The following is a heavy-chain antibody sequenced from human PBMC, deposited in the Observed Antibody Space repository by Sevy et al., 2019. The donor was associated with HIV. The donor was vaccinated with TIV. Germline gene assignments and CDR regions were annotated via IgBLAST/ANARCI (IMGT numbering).Heavy chain of an antibody. J-gene: IGHJ4*02. CDR1: GFTFSSYA. CDR2: ISGSGGST. Sequence: GGSLRLSCAASGFTFSSYAMSWVRQAPGKGLEWVSAISGSGGSTYYADSVKGRFTISRDNSKNTLYLQMNSLRAGDTAVYYCAKGGVRGVMPYWGQGTLVTVSS. D-gene: IGHD3-10*01. CDR3: AKGGVRGVMPY. V-gene: IGHV3-23*01.